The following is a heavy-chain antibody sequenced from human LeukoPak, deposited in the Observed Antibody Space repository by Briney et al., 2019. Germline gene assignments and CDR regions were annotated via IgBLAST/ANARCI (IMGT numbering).Heavy chain of an antibody. D-gene: IGHD3-9*01. CDR1: GYTFTSYG. J-gene: IGHJ6*03. V-gene: IGHV1-18*01. CDR2: ISAYNGNT. CDR3: ARDMGVRYFDWLGGWSYYYYYMDV. Sequence: ASVKVSCKASGYTFTSYGISWVRQAPGQGLEWMGWISAYNGNTNYAQKLQGRVTMTTDTSTSTAYMELRSLRSDDTAVYYCARDMGVRYFDWLGGWSYYYYYMDVWGKGTTVTVSS.